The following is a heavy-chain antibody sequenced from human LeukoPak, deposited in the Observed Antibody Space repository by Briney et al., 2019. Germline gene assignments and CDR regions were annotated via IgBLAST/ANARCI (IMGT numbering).Heavy chain of an antibody. D-gene: IGHD4-11*01. CDR2: IITYNGNT. Sequence: GESLKISCKGSGYSFTSYGISWVRQAPGQGLEWMGWIITYNGNTNYAQKFQGRVTMTTDTSTSTAYMELRSLRSDDTAVYYCARVIYSNPPYYYYYMDVWGKGTTVTVSS. CDR1: GYSFTSYG. J-gene: IGHJ6*03. V-gene: IGHV1-18*01. CDR3: ARVIYSNPPYYYYYMDV.